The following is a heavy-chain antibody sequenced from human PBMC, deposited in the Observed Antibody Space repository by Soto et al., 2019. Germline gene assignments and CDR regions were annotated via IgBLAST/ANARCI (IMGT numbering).Heavy chain of an antibody. CDR1: GYTFTSYG. D-gene: IGHD6-13*01. CDR3: VRRHVSATGTDWFGP. Sequence: GASVKVSCKASGYTFTSYGIHWVRQAPGQRLEWMGWINAANGDTKYSPKFQGRVTITRDTSASTAYMELSSLRSEDTAVYYCVRRHVSATGTDWFGPWGQGTLVTVSS. V-gene: IGHV1-3*01. J-gene: IGHJ5*02. CDR2: INAANGDT.